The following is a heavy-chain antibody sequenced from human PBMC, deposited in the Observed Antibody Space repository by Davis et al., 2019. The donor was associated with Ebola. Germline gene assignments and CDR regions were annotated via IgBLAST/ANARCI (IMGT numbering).Heavy chain of an antibody. D-gene: IGHD5-18*01. V-gene: IGHV5-51*01. J-gene: IGHJ1*01. CDR3: ARLLKKVYTGLAPPGV. CDR1: GYIFTDYS. Sequence: GESLKISCTGSGYIFTDYSIDWVRQMSGKGLEWLPLIHPGDSSIRYSPSFQGQVTISVVRSISTAYLQWGSLKASDTAIYNCARLLKKVYTGLAPPGVWGQGTLVTVSS. CDR2: IHPGDSSI.